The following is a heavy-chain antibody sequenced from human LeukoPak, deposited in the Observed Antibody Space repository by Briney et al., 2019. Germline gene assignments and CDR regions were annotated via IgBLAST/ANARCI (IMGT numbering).Heavy chain of an antibody. D-gene: IGHD3-22*01. J-gene: IGHJ6*02. CDR1: GFTFSSYE. CDR2: ISSGGSTI. CDR3: ARENSGGYYPHYHYYGMDV. Sequence: GGSLRLSCAASGFTFSSYEMNWVRQAPGKGLEWGSYISSGGSTIYYADSVKGRFTISRDNAKNSLYLQMNSLRAEDTAVYYCARENSGGYYPHYHYYGMDVWGQGTTVTVSS. V-gene: IGHV3-48*03.